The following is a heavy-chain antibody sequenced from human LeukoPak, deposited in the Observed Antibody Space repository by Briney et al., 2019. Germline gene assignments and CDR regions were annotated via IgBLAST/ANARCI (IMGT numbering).Heavy chain of an antibody. CDR1: GGSFSGYY. CDR2: INHSGST. CDR3: ARGSTVFDP. D-gene: IGHD4-17*01. Sequence: SETLSLTCAVYGGSFSGYYWSWVRQPPGKGLEWIGEINHSGSTNYNPSLKSRVTISVDTSKNQFSLKLSSVTAADTAVYYCARGSTVFDPWGQGTLVTVSS. V-gene: IGHV4-34*01. J-gene: IGHJ5*02.